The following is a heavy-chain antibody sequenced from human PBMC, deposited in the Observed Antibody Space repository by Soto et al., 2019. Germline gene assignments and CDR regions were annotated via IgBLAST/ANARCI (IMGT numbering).Heavy chain of an antibody. Sequence: PSETLSLTCTVSGGSISSGGYYWSWIRQHPGKGLEWIGYIYYSGSTYYNPSLKSRVTISVDTSKNQFSLKLSSVTAADTAVYYCARKEDFSSTSCYRGLSVFDIWAQGTMVTV. J-gene: IGHJ3*02. CDR1: GGSISSGGYY. D-gene: IGHD2-2*01. V-gene: IGHV4-31*03. CDR2: IYYSGST. CDR3: ARKEDFSSTSCYRGLSVFDI.